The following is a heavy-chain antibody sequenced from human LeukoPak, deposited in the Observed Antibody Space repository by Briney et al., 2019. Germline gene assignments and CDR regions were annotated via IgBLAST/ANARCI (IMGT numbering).Heavy chain of an antibody. J-gene: IGHJ4*02. V-gene: IGHV3-48*02. Sequence: GGSLRLSCAASGXTXXTYDMNRVRQAPXXXXEWVAYISSRTGSTIDYGGSVEGRFTISRDNAKKSLYLQMNSLRDEDTAVYYCARVEPIGINYWGRGILVTVSS. D-gene: IGHD1-1*01. CDR3: ARVEPIGINY. CDR2: ISSRTGSTI. CDR1: GXTXXTYD.